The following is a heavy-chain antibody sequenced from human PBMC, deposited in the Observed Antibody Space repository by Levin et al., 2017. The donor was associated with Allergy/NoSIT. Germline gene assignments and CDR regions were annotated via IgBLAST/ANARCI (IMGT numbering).Heavy chain of an antibody. D-gene: IGHD2-2*01. CDR3: AHTRGGCSSIGCSPLRFDP. CDR1: GFSLSTSGVG. CDR2: IYWDDDK. J-gene: IGHJ5*02. V-gene: IGHV2-5*02. Sequence: SGPTLVKPTQTLTLTCTFSGFSLSTSGVGVGWIRQPPGKALEWLALIYWDDDKRYSPSVKNRLTITKDTSRNQVVLTMTNMDPVDTGTYHCAHTRGGCSSIGCSPLRFDPWGQGTLVTVSS.